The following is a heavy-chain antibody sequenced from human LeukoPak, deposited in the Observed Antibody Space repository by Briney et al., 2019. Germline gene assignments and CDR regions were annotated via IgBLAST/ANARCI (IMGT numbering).Heavy chain of an antibody. CDR3: AREGLLCGGDCYRDAFDI. CDR2: MYYSGIT. D-gene: IGHD2-21*02. Sequence: SETLSLTCTVSGGSISSYYWSWIRQPPGKGLKWIGYMYYSGITNCNPSLKSRVTISVDTSKNQFSLQLSSVTAADTAVYYCAREGLLCGGDCYRDAFDIWGQGTMVTVSS. J-gene: IGHJ3*02. CDR1: GGSISSYY. V-gene: IGHV4-59*01.